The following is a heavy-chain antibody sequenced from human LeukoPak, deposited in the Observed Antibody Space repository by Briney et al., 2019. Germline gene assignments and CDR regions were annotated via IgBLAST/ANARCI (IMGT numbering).Heavy chain of an antibody. CDR3: ARLTTSNPRHFDY. Sequence: GESLKISCKGSGYSFTSYWIGWVRQMPGKGLEWLGIIYPGDSDTRYSPSFQGQVTISADKSISTAYLQWTSLKASDTAMYYCARLTTSNPRHFDYWGQGTLVTVSS. CDR2: IYPGDSDT. V-gene: IGHV5-51*01. J-gene: IGHJ4*02. CDR1: GYSFTSYW. D-gene: IGHD1-14*01.